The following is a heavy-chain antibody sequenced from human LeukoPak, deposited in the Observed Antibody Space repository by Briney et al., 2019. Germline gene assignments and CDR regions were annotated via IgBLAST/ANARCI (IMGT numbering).Heavy chain of an antibody. Sequence: SETLSLTCTVSGGSISSSSYYWGWIRQPPGKGLEWIGSIYYSGSTYYNPSLKSRVTISVDTSKNQFSLKLSSVTAADTAVYYCATTRPKNYYGSGSYYNYWGQGTLVTVSS. CDR2: IYYSGST. D-gene: IGHD3-10*01. J-gene: IGHJ4*02. V-gene: IGHV4-39*07. CDR1: GGSISSSSYY. CDR3: ATTRPKNYYGSGSYYNY.